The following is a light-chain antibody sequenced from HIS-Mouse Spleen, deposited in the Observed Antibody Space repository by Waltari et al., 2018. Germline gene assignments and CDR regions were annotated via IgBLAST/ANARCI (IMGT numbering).Light chain of an antibody. CDR3: SSYTSSSTYV. J-gene: IGLJ1*01. Sequence: QSALTQPASVSGSPGQSITISCTGTSSDVGGYNYASCYQQHPGKAPKLMMYDVSNRPSGVSNRFAGSKSGNTASLTISGLQAEDEADYYCSSYTSSSTYVFGTGTKVTVL. CDR2: DVS. CDR1: SSDVGGYNY. V-gene: IGLV2-14*03.